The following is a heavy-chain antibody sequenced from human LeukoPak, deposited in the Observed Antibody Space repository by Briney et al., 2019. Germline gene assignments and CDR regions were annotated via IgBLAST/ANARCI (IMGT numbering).Heavy chain of an antibody. CDR2: IYHSGST. CDR3: ASEVADYYDSSGYYYGYRFDY. Sequence: SQTLSLTCAVSGGSISSGGYSWSWIWQPPGTGLEWIGYIYHSGSTYYNPSLKSRVTISVDRSKNQFSLKLSSVTAADTAVYYCASEVADYYDSSGYYYGYRFDYWGQGTLVTVSS. CDR1: GGSISSGGYS. D-gene: IGHD3-22*01. V-gene: IGHV4-30-2*01. J-gene: IGHJ4*02.